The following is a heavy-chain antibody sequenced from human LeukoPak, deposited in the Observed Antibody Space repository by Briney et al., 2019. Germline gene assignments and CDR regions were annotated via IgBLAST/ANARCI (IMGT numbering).Heavy chain of an antibody. CDR2: IPYDGSNT. D-gene: IGHD6-13*01. V-gene: IGHV3-30*03. CDR1: GFSFSSYG. J-gene: IGHJ4*02. CDR3: GRVHSSSWYCCSDY. Sequence: GRSLRLSCAASGFSFSSYGMHWVRQAPGKGLEWVAVIPYDGSNTYYADSVKGRFTISRDNSKNTLYLQMNSLRAEDTAVYYCGRVHSSSWYCCSDYWGQGTLVTVSS.